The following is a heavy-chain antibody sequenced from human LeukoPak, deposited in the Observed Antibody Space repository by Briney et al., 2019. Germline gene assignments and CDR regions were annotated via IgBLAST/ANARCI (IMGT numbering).Heavy chain of an antibody. V-gene: IGHV3-53*01. Sequence: GGSLRLSCAASGSTVSSSYMSWVRQAPGKGLEWVSVIYSGGSTYYADSVKGRFTISRDNSKNTLYLQMNSLRAEDTAVYYCARADQRITIFGVVIPDAFDIWGQGTMVTVSS. J-gene: IGHJ3*02. CDR2: IYSGGST. CDR1: GSTVSSSY. D-gene: IGHD3-3*01. CDR3: ARADQRITIFGVVIPDAFDI.